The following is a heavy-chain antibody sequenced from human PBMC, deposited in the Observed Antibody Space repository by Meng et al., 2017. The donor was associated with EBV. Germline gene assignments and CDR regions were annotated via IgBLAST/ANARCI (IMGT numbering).Heavy chain of an antibody. Sequence: QVQLQQWGAGLLKPSATLSLTCAVYGGSFSGYYWSWIRQPPGKGLEWIGEINHSGSTNYNPSLKSRVTISVDTSKNQFSLKLSSVTAADTAVYYCARVFPVHRGGSGSYRWFDPWGQGTLVTVSS. J-gene: IGHJ5*02. CDR2: INHSGST. D-gene: IGHD3-10*01. CDR3: ARVFPVHRGGSGSYRWFDP. CDR1: GGSFSGYY. V-gene: IGHV4-34*01.